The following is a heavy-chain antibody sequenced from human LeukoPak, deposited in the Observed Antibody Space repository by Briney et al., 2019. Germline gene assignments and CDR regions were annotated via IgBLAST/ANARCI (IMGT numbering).Heavy chain of an antibody. CDR1: GGSISSGGYY. CDR2: IYHSGST. D-gene: IGHD5-18*01. V-gene: IGHV4-30-2*01. J-gene: IGHJ4*02. CDR3: ARVYMDTAMVFDY. Sequence: RASQTLSLTCTVSGGSISSGGYYWSWIRQPPGKGLEWIGYIYHSGSTYYNPSLKSRVTISVDRSKNQFSLKLSSVTAADTAVYYCARVYMDTAMVFDYWGQGTLVTVS.